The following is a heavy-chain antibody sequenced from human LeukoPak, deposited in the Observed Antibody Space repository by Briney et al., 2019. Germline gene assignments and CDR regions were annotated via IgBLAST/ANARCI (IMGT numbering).Heavy chain of an antibody. V-gene: IGHV1-18*01. CDR3: ARGRMSCSGGSCLDY. Sequence: ASVKVSCKASGYTFTSYGISWVRQAPGQGLEWMGWISAYNGNTNYAQKLQGRDTMTTDTSTSTAYMELRSLRSDDTAVYYCARGRMSCSGGSCLDYWGQGTLVTVSS. D-gene: IGHD2-15*01. J-gene: IGHJ4*02. CDR2: ISAYNGNT. CDR1: GYTFTSYG.